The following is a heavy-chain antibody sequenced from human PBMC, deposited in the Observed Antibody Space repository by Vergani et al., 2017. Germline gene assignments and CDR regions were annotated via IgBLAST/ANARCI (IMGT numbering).Heavy chain of an antibody. CDR2: ISYDGSNK. CDR3: AKTKSPSLYYYYMDV. V-gene: IGHV3-30*01. D-gene: IGHD2-8*01. J-gene: IGHJ6*03. Sequence: QVQLVESGGGVVQPGRSLRLSCAASGFTFSSYAMHWVRQAPGKGLEWVAVISYDGSNKYYADSVKGRFTISRDNSKNTLYLQMNSLRAEDTAVYYCAKTKSPSLYYYYMDVWGKGTTVTVSS. CDR1: GFTFSSYA.